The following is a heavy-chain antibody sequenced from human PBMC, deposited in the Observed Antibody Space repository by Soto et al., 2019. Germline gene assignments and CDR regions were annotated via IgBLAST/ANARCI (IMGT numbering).Heavy chain of an antibody. D-gene: IGHD3-3*01. CDR2: ISGNAEST. V-gene: IGHV3-23*01. J-gene: IGHJ4*02. CDR3: AKIRWSDGQYYFDS. CDR1: GFTFGNHG. Sequence: EVQLLESGGGLVQPGGSLRLTCAASGFTFGNHGMSWVRQAPGKGLEWVTVISGNAESTYYADSVKGRFTISRDNSKNTRYLQMDSLRAEDTAEYYCAKIRWSDGQYYFDSWGQGTLVTVSS.